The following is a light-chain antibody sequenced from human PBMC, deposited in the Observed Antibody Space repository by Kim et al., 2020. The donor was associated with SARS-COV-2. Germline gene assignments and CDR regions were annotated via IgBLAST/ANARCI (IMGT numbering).Light chain of an antibody. CDR3: QHYGSSPPFIT. CDR2: AAS. CDR1: QIVSSSY. V-gene: IGKV3-20*01. Sequence: PGERATLSCRASQIVSSSYLAWYQQKVGQAPRLLIYAASSRATGIPDRFSGSGSGTDFTLTISRLEPEDFEVYYCQHYGSSPPFITFGQGTRLEIK. J-gene: IGKJ5*01.